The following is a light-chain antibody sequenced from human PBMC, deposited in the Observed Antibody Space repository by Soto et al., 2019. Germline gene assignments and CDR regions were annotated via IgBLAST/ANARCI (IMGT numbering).Light chain of an antibody. J-gene: IGLJ1*01. Sequence: QSALTQPASVSGSPGQPITISCTGTSSDVGSFDSLAWYQHNPGKAPKLMIYDVSNRPSGVSSRFSGSKSGNTASLSISGLQTEDEANYYCSSFTTSSTLVFGTGTKVTVL. CDR2: DVS. CDR3: SSFTTSSTLV. CDR1: SSDVGSFDS. V-gene: IGLV2-14*01.